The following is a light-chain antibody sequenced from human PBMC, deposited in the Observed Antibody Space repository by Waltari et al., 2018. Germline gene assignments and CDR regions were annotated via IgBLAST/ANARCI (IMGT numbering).Light chain of an antibody. CDR2: DVT. CDR1: RSDIGDYNY. V-gene: IGLV2-14*01. J-gene: IGLJ3*02. Sequence: QSALTQPASVSGSPGQSITIPCTGTRSDIGDYNYVPWYQQHVGKAPKLMIYDVTKRPSGVSYRFSGSKSGNTASLTISGLQAEDEADYYCSSYTGSSTWVFGGGTKLTVL. CDR3: SSYTGSSTWV.